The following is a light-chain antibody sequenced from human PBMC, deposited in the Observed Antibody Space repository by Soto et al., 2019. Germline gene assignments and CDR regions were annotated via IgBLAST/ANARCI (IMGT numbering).Light chain of an antibody. J-gene: IGKJ5*01. CDR3: QQYNNLPTIT. Sequence: EIVWTQSPGTLSLSPGERATLSCRASQSVSSSYLAWYQQKPYQAPRLLIYYASTRATGIPARFSGSGCGTEFTLTISSLQSEDFAVYYCQQYNNLPTITFGQGTRLEIK. CDR2: YAS. CDR1: QSVSSSY. V-gene: IGKV3-15*01.